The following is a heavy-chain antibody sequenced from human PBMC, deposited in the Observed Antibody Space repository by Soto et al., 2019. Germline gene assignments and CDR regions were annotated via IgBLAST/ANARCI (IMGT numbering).Heavy chain of an antibody. CDR2: ISGSGGST. J-gene: IGHJ6*02. CDR1: GFTFSNAW. CDR3: AKERDWNYRRAMDV. D-gene: IGHD1-7*01. V-gene: IGHV3-23*01. Sequence: PGGSLRLSCAASGFTFSNAWMNWVRQAPGKGLEWVSAISGSGGSTYYADSVKGRFTISRDNSKNTLYLQMNSLRAEDTAVYYCAKERDWNYRRAMDVWGQGTTVTVS.